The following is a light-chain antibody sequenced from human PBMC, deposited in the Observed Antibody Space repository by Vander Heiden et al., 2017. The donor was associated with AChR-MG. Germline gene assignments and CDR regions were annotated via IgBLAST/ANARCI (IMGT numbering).Light chain of an antibody. Sequence: QSVLTQPPSVSGAPGQRVTISCTGRSSNSWAEYDGHWYQQLPGTAPKLLIYGNSNRPSGVPDRFSGSKSGTSASLAITGLQAEDEADYYCQSYDSSLSGSVFGGGTKLTVI. J-gene: IGLJ2*01. V-gene: IGLV1-40*01. CDR3: QSYDSSLSGSV. CDR1: SSNSWAEYD. CDR2: GNS.